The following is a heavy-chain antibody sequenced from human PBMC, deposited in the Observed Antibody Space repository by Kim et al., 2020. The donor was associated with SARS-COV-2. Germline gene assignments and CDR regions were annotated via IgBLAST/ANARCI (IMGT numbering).Heavy chain of an antibody. CDR1: GYTFTSYG. Sequence: ASVKVSCKASGYTFTSYGISWVRQAPGQGLEWMGWISAYNGNTNYAQKLQGRVTMTTDTSTSTAYMELRSLRSDDTAVYYCARVYGDWQQLVYYYYYYYMDVWGKGTTVTVSS. J-gene: IGHJ6*03. V-gene: IGHV1-18*01. CDR2: ISAYNGNT. CDR3: ARVYGDWQQLVYYYYYYYMDV. D-gene: IGHD6-13*01.